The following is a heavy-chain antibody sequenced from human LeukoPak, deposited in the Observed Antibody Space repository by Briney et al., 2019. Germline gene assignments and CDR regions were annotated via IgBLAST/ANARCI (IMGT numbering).Heavy chain of an antibody. CDR1: GSTFSTYA. D-gene: IGHD1-26*01. J-gene: IGHJ4*02. V-gene: IGHV1-69*13. Sequence: SVKVSCKASGSTFSTYAFDWVRQAPGQGLEWVGGVIPMFGTSHYAQNFQGRVTITADESTVTAYMELSSLRPEDTAVYYCARVVGSGTSNRHFDYWGQGTLVTVSS. CDR2: VIPMFGTS. CDR3: ARVVGSGTSNRHFDY.